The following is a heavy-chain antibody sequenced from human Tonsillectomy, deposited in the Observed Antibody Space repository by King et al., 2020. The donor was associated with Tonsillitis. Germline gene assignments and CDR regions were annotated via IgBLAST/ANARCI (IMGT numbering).Heavy chain of an antibody. CDR2: IRYDGSKK. D-gene: IGHD3-16*01. CDR1: GFTFSSYG. J-gene: IGHJ4*02. Sequence: HVQLVESGGGVVQPGGSLRLSCAASGFTFSSYGMHWVRQAPGKGLEWVTFIRYDGSKKYYADSVKGRFTISRDNSKNTVYLEMHSLRAEDTAVYYCAKDPTGGWFGAELNYFDSWGQGTLVTVSS. CDR3: AKDPTGGWFGAELNYFDS. V-gene: IGHV3-30*02.